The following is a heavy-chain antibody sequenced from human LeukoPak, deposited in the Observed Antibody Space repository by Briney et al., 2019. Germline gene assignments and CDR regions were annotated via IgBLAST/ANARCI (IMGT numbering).Heavy chain of an antibody. CDR2: INHSGST. D-gene: IGHD3-10*01. J-gene: IGHJ4*02. CDR3: ARGGPVRGVIITHFDY. CDR1: GGSFSGYY. Sequence: SETLSLTCAVYGGSFSGYYWSWIRQPPGKGLEWIGEINHSGSTYYNPSLKSRVTISVDTSKNQFSLKLSSVTAADTAVYYCARGGPVRGVIITHFDYWGQGTLVTVSS. V-gene: IGHV4-34*01.